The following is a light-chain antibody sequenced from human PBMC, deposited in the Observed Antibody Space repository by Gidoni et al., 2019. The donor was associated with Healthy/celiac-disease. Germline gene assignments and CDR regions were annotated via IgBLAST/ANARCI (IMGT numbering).Light chain of an antibody. CDR2: AAS. Sequence: DIQMTQSPSSLSASVGDRVTITCRASQSISSYLNWYQQKPGKAPKLLIYAASSLQSGVPSMFRGSGSGTDFTLTISSLQPEDFATYYCQQSYSTLVVFGQGTKVEIK. V-gene: IGKV1-39*01. CDR1: QSISSY. CDR3: QQSYSTLVV. J-gene: IGKJ1*01.